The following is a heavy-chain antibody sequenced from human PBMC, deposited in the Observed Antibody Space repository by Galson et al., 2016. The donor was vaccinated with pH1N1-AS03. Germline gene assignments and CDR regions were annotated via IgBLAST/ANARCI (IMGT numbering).Heavy chain of an antibody. D-gene: IGHD1-26*01. Sequence: SLRLSCAASGFTFSSYGMHWVRQAPGKGLEWVAVISYDGSNKYYADSVKGRFTISRDNSKNTLYLQMNSLRAEDTAVYYCAKDPASGDVWDRLGALNWFDPWGQGTLVTVSS. CDR1: GFTFSSYG. J-gene: IGHJ5*02. CDR2: ISYDGSNK. CDR3: AKDPASGDVWDRLGALNWFDP. V-gene: IGHV3-30*18.